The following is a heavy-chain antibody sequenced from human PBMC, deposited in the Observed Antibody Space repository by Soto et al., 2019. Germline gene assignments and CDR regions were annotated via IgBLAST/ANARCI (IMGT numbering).Heavy chain of an antibody. CDR1: GYTFTSYG. CDR3: AGDAAWAGDSSGYFASNAFDI. Sequence: ASVKVSCKASGYTFTSYGISWVRQAPGQGLEWMGWISAYNGNTNYVQKLQGRVTMTTDTSTSTAYMELRSLRSDDTAVYYCAGDAAWAGDSSGYFASNAFDIWGQGTMVTVSS. J-gene: IGHJ3*02. V-gene: IGHV1-18*04. D-gene: IGHD3-22*01. CDR2: ISAYNGNT.